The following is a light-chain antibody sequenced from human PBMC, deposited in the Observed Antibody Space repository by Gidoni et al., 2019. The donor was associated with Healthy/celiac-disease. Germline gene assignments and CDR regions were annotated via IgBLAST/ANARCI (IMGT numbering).Light chain of an antibody. Sequence: DIQMTQSPSTLSASVGDRVTITCRASQSISSWLAWYQQKPGKAPKLLIYKASSLESGVPSRVSGSGSGTEFTLTISSLQPDDFATYYCRQYNSYPWTFGQGTKVEIK. CDR1: QSISSW. CDR3: RQYNSYPWT. CDR2: KAS. V-gene: IGKV1-5*03. J-gene: IGKJ1*01.